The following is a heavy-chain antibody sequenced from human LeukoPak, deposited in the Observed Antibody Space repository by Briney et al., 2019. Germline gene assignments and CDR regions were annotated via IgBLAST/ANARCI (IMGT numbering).Heavy chain of an antibody. CDR1: GGTFSSYA. CDR3: ARDNRNDVNYYFDN. CDR2: IIPIFGTA. D-gene: IGHD1-20*01. V-gene: IGHV1-69*05. Sequence: ASVKVSCKASGGTFSSYAISWVRQAPGQGLEWMGGIIPIFGTANYAQKFQGRVTITTDESTSTAYMELSSLRSEDTAVYYCARDNRNDVNYYFDNWGQGTLVTVSS. J-gene: IGHJ4*02.